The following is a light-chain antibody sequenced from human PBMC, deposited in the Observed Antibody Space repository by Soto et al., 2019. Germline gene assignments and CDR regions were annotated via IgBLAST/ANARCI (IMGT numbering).Light chain of an antibody. CDR2: EVG. J-gene: IGLJ1*01. Sequence: SVLTQPASVSGSPGQSITISCTGTSSDVGGYNYVSWYQQHPGKAPKLMIYEVGNRPSGVSNRFSGSKSGNTASLTISGLQAEDEADYYCSSYTSSSPYVFGTGTKVTVL. CDR3: SSYTSSSPYV. CDR1: SSDVGGYNY. V-gene: IGLV2-14*01.